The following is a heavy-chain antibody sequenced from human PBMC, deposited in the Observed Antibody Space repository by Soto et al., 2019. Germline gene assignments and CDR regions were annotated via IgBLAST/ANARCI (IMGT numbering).Heavy chain of an antibody. V-gene: IGHV1-18*01. CDR3: ARDIPYDSSGYLSDP. D-gene: IGHD3-22*01. CDR2: ISAYNGNT. J-gene: IGHJ5*02. Sequence: ASVKVSCKVSGYTLTELSMHWVRQAPGKGLEWMGWISAYNGNTNYAQKLQGRVTMTTDTSTSTAYMELRSLRSDDTAVYYCARDIPYDSSGYLSDPWGQGTLVTVSS. CDR1: GYTLTELS.